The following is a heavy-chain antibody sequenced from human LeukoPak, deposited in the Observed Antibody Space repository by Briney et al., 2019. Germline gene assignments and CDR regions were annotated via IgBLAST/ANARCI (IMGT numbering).Heavy chain of an antibody. CDR1: GFTFSTSA. CDR2: IGGSGGGT. D-gene: IGHD3-10*01. Sequence: GGSLRLSCAASGFTFSTSAMNWVRQAPEKGLEWVSTIGGSGGGTYYTDSVKGRFTISRDNSENTLYLQMDSLRAEDTAVYYCSRGWTTGDYWGQGTLVTVSS. J-gene: IGHJ4*02. V-gene: IGHV3-23*01. CDR3: SRGWTTGDY.